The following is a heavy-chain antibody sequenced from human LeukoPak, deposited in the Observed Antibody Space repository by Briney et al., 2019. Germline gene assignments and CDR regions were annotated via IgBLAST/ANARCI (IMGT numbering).Heavy chain of an antibody. CDR3: AKDLGTYDDDLTGYVHYYFYMDV. J-gene: IGHJ6*03. CDR1: GFTFNTYG. D-gene: IGHD3-9*01. Sequence: GGTLRLSCAASGFTFNTYGMNWVRQAPGKGPEWVSAISGSGGSTYYADSVKGWFTISRDNSKNTVYLQMSSLRAEDAAIYYCAKDLGTYDDDLTGYVHYYFYMDVWGKGTTVTISS. CDR2: ISGSGGST. V-gene: IGHV3-23*01.